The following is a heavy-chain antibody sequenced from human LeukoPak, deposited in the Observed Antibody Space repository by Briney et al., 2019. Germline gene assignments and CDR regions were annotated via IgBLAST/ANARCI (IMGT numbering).Heavy chain of an antibody. CDR1: GFTFSSYW. D-gene: IGHD2-15*01. CDR2: IQTDGSST. J-gene: IGHJ3*02. CDR3: ARVAARLGAFHI. Sequence: PGGSLRLSCAASGFTFSSYWMHWVRQAPGKGLVWVSRIQTDGSSTTYADSVKGRFTISRDNAKNTLYLQMNSLRAEDTAVYYCARVAARLGAFHIWGQGTMVTVSS. V-gene: IGHV3-74*01.